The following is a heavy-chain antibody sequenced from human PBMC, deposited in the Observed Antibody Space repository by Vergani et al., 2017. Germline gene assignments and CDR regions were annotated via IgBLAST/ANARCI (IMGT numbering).Heavy chain of an antibody. D-gene: IGHD2-2*01. Sequence: EVQLLESGGGLVQPGGSLRLSCAASGFTFSSYAMSWVRQAPGKGLEWVSAISGSGGSTYYADSVKGRFTISRDNSKNTLYLQMNSLRAEDTAVYYCARDRGWYQLLSAHYYGMDVWGQGTTVTVSS. CDR3: ARDRGWYQLLSAHYYGMDV. J-gene: IGHJ6*02. V-gene: IGHV3-23*01. CDR2: ISGSGGST. CDR1: GFTFSSYA.